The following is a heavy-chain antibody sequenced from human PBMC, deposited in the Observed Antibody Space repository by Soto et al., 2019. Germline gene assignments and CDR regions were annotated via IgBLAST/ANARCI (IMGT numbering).Heavy chain of an antibody. CDR1: GFTFSSYG. CDR2: ISYDGSNK. V-gene: IGHV3-30*18. CDR3: AKGNHDFWSGYSDDAFDI. J-gene: IGHJ3*02. D-gene: IGHD3-3*01. Sequence: PGGSLRLSCAASGFTFSSYGMHWVRQAPGKGLERVAVISYDGSNKYYADSVKGRFTISRDNSKNTLYLQMNSLRAEDTAVYYCAKGNHDFWSGYSDDAFDIWGQGTMVTVSS.